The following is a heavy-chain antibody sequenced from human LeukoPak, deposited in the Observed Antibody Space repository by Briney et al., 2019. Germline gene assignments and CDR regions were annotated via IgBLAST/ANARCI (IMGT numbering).Heavy chain of an antibody. V-gene: IGHV4-30-4*01. D-gene: IGHD2-2*01. CDR2: IYYSGST. J-gene: IGHJ5*02. Sequence: SETLSLTCTVSGGSISSGDYYWSWIHQPPGKGLEWIGYIYYSGSTYYNPSLKSRVTISVDTSKNQFSLKLSSVTAADTAMYYCARTLYCSSTSCYLRWFDPWGQGTLVTVSS. CDR1: GGSISSGDYY. CDR3: ARTLYCSSTSCYLRWFDP.